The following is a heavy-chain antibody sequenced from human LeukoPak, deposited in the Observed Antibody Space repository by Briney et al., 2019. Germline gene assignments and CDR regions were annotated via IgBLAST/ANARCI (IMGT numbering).Heavy chain of an antibody. CDR1: GFTFSSYS. J-gene: IGHJ6*02. Sequence: GGSLRLSCAASGFTFSSYSMNWVRQAPGKGLEWVSSISSSSSYIYYADSVRSRFTISRDNTKNSLYLQMNSLRAEDTAVYYCARDIVVVVAASFGMDVWGQGTTVTVSS. V-gene: IGHV3-21*01. D-gene: IGHD2-15*01. CDR2: ISSSSSYI. CDR3: ARDIVVVVAASFGMDV.